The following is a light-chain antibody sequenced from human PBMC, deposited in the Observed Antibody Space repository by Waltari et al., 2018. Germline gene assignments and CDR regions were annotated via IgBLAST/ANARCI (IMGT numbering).Light chain of an antibody. Sequence: QSALTQPRSVSGPPGQSVTISCTGTSSDVGGYDAVPWYRQHPGKAPELIIYDVSKRPSWVPDRFSGSKSGNTASLTISGLQADDEADYYCSSNAGYSTWVFGGGTKVTVL. CDR3: SSNAGYSTWV. J-gene: IGLJ3*02. CDR1: SSDVGGYDA. CDR2: DVS. V-gene: IGLV2-11*01.